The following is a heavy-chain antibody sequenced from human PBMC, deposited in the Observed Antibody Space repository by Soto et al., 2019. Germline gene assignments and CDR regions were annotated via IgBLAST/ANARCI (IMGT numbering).Heavy chain of an antibody. V-gene: IGHV4-4*07. J-gene: IGHJ5*02. CDR1: GGSISSYY. Sequence: SETLSLTCSVSGGSISSYYWSWIRQPAGKGLEWIGRVYSSGSPNYNPSLKSRVTMSVDTSKNQFSLNLRSVTAADTAVYYCARYNNNWFDPWGQGTLVTVS. D-gene: IGHD1-1*01. CDR3: ARYNNNWFDP. CDR2: VYSSGSP.